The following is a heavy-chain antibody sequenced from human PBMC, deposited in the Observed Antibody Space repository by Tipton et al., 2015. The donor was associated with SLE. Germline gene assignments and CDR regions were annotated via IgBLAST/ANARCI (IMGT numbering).Heavy chain of an antibody. J-gene: IGHJ4*02. CDR1: GGSISSSHYY. Sequence: TLSLTCIVSGGSISSSHYYWGWIRQPPGKGVEWLGHIHYRGGTYSNPPLQSRVTISVDTSKNQFSLKLSSVTAADTAVYYCARGSLRYLDWLFRGHFDYWGQGTLVTVSS. V-gene: IGHV4-39*01. CDR3: ARGSLRYLDWLFRGHFDY. D-gene: IGHD3-9*01. CDR2: IHYRGGT.